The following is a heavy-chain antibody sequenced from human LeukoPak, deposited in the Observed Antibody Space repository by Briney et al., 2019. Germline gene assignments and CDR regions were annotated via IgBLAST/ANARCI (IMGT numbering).Heavy chain of an antibody. CDR3: ARSAYYDFWSGYYLSYYYYYMDV. V-gene: IGHV1-8*01. J-gene: IGHJ6*03. D-gene: IGHD3-3*01. CDR1: GYTFTSYD. CDR2: MNPNSGNT. Sequence: ASVKVSCKASGYTFTSYDINWVRQATGQGLEWMGWMNPNSGNTGYAQKFQGRVTMTRNTFISTAYMELSSLRSEDTAVYYCARSAYYDFWSGYYLSYYYYYMDVWGKGTTVTVSS.